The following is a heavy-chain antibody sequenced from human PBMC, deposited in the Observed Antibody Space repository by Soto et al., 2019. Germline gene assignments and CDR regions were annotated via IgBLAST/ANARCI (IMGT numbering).Heavy chain of an antibody. CDR3: ARYNAASGTYYFDY. D-gene: IGHD6-13*01. CDR1: GDSVSSRFW. CDR2: IYHSGSA. Sequence: QVELQESGPGLVKPSGTLSLTCAVSGDSVSSRFWWSWVRQSPGKGLEWIGEIYHSGSANYNPSPKSRATTXVXNXXNQFPLKLNSVTAADTAVYYCARYNAASGTYYFDYWGQGTLVTVSS. V-gene: IGHV4-4*02. J-gene: IGHJ4*02.